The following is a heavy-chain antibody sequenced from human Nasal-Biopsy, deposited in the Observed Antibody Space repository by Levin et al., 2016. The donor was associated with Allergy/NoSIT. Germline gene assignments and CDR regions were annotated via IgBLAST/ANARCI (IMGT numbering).Heavy chain of an antibody. V-gene: IGHV4-39*01. CDR2: FCYGGSA. CDR3: ASYKVPRSSRYFDW. D-gene: IGHD3-9*01. J-gene: IGHJ4*02. Sequence: SETLSLTCTVSGGSIGSSSYCWGWIRQPPGKGLEWIGSFCYGGSAYYNPSLKSRVTISVDTSNNQFSLRLSSVTAAETAVYYCASYKVPRSSRYFDWWGLGILVTVTS. CDR1: GGSIGSSSYC.